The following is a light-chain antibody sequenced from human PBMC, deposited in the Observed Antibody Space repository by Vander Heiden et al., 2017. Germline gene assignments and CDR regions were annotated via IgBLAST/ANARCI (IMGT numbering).Light chain of an antibody. CDR1: QAISTW. V-gene: IGKV1D-12*01. Sequence: DIQMTQSPSSVSASVVDRVTITCRASQAISTWLAWYQQKSGKAPKLLIHAASTLESGVPSRFSGSGSGTEFSLTISSLQPEDVATYYCQQANGFPRTFGGGTKVEIK. CDR3: QQANGFPRT. CDR2: AAS. J-gene: IGKJ4*01.